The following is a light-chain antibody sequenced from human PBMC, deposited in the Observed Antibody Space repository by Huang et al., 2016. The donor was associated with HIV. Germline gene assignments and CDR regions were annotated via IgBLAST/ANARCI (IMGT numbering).Light chain of an antibody. Sequence: DIQMTQNPSSLSASVGDRVTITCRARQGISYYLAWYQQKPGRIPKLLISDSSTLQPGVPSRISGGASGTDFALTISGLQPEDVATYFCQKYDMAPYTFGQGTKLDLK. CDR3: QKYDMAPYT. CDR2: DSS. CDR1: QGISYY. J-gene: IGKJ2*01. V-gene: IGKV1-27*01.